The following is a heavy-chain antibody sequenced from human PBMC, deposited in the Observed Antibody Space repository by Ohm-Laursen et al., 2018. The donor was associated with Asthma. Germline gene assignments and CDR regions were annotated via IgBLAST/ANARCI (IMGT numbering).Heavy chain of an antibody. V-gene: IGHV4-31*02. Sequence: SQTLSLTWTVSGDSISTEDYFWTWIRQHPGKGLEWIGYIYSTGTTNYNASLSSRLSISLDTSKNQFSLNLRSVTAADTAVYYCAKCITMVRGVKGLGTHSYYYYGMDVWGQGTTVTVSS. CDR3: AKCITMVRGVKGLGTHSYYYYGMDV. D-gene: IGHD3-10*01. J-gene: IGHJ6*02. CDR2: IYSTGTT. CDR1: GDSISTEDYF.